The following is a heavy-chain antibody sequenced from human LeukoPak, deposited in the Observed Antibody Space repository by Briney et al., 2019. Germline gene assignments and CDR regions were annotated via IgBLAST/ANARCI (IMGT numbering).Heavy chain of an antibody. CDR1: GGSISSGGYS. Sequence: PSETLSLTCAVSGGSISSGGYSWSWIRQPPGKGLEWIGEIDHTGSTNYNPSLKSRVTISVDVSKNQFSLKLSSVTAADTAVYYCARTIVVVPAALGGGGYYGMDVWGQGTTVTVSS. CDR2: IDHTGST. CDR3: ARTIVVVPAALGGGGYYGMDV. D-gene: IGHD2-2*01. V-gene: IGHV4-30-2*01. J-gene: IGHJ6*02.